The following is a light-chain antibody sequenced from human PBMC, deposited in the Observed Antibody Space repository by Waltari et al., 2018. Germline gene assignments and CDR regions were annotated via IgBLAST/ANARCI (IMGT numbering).Light chain of an antibody. CDR1: KSVSRF. CDR2: GAS. V-gene: IGKV3-20*01. J-gene: IGKJ1*01. Sequence: DIVLTQSPGTLSLSPGERGTLSCRASKSVSRFLAWYQQKPGQAPRLLIYGASTRATGIPDRFSGSGSGTDFSLTISRLEPEDFAVYYCQKYDRLPATFGQGTKVEIK. CDR3: QKYDRLPAT.